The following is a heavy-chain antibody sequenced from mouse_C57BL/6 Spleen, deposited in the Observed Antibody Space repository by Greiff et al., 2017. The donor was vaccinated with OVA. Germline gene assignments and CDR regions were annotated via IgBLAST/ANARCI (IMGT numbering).Heavy chain of an antibody. J-gene: IGHJ2*01. CDR1: GYTFTDYE. CDR3: TVITTLVFDY. CDR2: IDPETGCT. V-gene: IGHV1-15*01. D-gene: IGHD1-1*01. Sequence: VQLQQSGAELVRPGASVTLSCKASGYTFTDYEMHWVKQTPVHGLEWIGAIDPETGCTAYNQKFKGKAILTADKSSSTAYMELRSLTSEDSAVYYCTVITTLVFDYWGHDTTLTVSA.